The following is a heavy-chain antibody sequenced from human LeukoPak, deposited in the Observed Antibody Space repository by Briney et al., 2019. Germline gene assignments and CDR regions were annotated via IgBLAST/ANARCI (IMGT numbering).Heavy chain of an antibody. D-gene: IGHD4-17*01. Sequence: GGSLRLSCAASGFTFSSYSMNWVRQAPGKGLEWVSSISSSSSYIYYADSVKGRFTISRDNAKNSLYLQMNSLRAEDTAVYYCARDRRIYGDYDNGDSGYWGQGTLVTVSS. CDR2: ISSSSSYI. V-gene: IGHV3-21*01. CDR3: ARDRRIYGDYDNGDSGY. CDR1: GFTFSSYS. J-gene: IGHJ4*02.